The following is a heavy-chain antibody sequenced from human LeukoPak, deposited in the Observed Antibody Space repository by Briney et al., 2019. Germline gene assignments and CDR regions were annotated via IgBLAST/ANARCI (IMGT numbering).Heavy chain of an antibody. D-gene: IGHD3-10*01. CDR3: ARANGYYGSGIPYFDY. Sequence: SETLSLTCAVYGGSFSGYYWSWIRQPPGKGLEWIGEINHSGSTNYNPSLKSRVTISVDTSKNQFSLKLSSVTAADAALYYCARANGYYGSGIPYFDYWGQGTLVTVSS. CDR1: GGSFSGYY. CDR2: INHSGST. J-gene: IGHJ4*02. V-gene: IGHV4-34*01.